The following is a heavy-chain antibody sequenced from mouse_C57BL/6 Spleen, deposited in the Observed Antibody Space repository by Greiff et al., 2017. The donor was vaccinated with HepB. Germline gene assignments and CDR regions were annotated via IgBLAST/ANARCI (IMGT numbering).Heavy chain of an antibody. D-gene: IGHD3-1*01. Sequence: VQLQQSGPELVKPGASVKISCKASGYAFSSSWMNWVKQRPGKGLEWIGRIYPGDGDTNYNGKFKGKATLTADKSSSTAYMQLSSLTSEDSAVYFCARNGLLRGFAYWGQGTLVTVSA. CDR3: ARNGLLRGFAY. CDR1: GYAFSSSW. CDR2: IYPGDGDT. J-gene: IGHJ3*01. V-gene: IGHV1-82*01.